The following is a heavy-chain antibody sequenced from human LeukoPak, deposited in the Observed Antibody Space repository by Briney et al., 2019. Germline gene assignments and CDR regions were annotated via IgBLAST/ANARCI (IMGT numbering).Heavy chain of an antibody. J-gene: IGHJ6*02. CDR2: ISSSSSTI. CDR3: ARDTTRRYCSSTSCYVAYYYGMDV. D-gene: IGHD2-2*01. CDR1: GFTFSSYS. Sequence: PGGSLRLSCAASGFTFSSYSMNWVRQAPGKGLEWVSYISSSSSTIYYADSVKGRFTISRDKAKNSLYLQMNSLRAEDTAVYYCARDTTRRYCSSTSCYVAYYYGMDVWGQGTTVTVSS. V-gene: IGHV3-48*01.